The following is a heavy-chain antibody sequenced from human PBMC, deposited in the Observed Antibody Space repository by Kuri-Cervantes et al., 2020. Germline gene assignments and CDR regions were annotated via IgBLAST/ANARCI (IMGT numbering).Heavy chain of an antibody. D-gene: IGHD4-23*01. CDR3: ARRYGGNPDAFDI. V-gene: IGHV4-38-2*01. CDR1: GYSVTSGYY. J-gene: IGHJ3*02. CDR2: IYHSGST. Sequence: SETLSLTCAVSGYSVTSGYYWGWIRQPPGKGLEWIGSIYHSGSTYYNPSLKSRVTISVDTSKNQFSLKLSSVTAADTAVYYCARRYGGNPDAFDIWGQGTMVTVSS.